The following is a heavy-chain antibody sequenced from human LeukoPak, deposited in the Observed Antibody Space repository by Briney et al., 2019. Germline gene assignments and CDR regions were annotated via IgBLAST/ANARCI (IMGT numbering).Heavy chain of an antibody. J-gene: IGHJ4*02. CDR2: ISWNSGTI. CDR3: AKDSMTTVTPFDY. D-gene: IGHD4-17*01. CDR1: GFTFDDYA. Sequence: HPGGSLRLSCTASGFTFDDYAMHWVRQPPGKGLEWVSGISWNSGTIGYADSVKGRFSISRDNAKNTLYLQMNSLRAEDTAVYYCAKDSMTTVTPFDYWGQGTLVTVSS. V-gene: IGHV3-9*01.